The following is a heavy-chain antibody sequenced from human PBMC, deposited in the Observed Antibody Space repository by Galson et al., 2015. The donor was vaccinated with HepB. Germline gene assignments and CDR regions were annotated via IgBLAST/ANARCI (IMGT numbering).Heavy chain of an antibody. V-gene: IGHV3-21*01. CDR1: GFTFSSYS. CDR3: ARELGYDGFDI. J-gene: IGHJ3*02. CDR2: TSSSSSYI. Sequence: SLRLSCAASGFTFSSYSMNWVRQAPGKGLEWVSSTSSSSSYIYYADSVKGRFTISRDNAKNSLYLQMSSLRAEDTAVYYCARELGYDGFDIWGQGTLVTVSS. D-gene: IGHD5-12*01.